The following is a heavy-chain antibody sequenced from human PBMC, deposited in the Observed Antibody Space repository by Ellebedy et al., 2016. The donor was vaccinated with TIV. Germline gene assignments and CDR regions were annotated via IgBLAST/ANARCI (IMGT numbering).Heavy chain of an antibody. CDR3: ARDRGPYGDETALGCMDV. CDR1: GYTFTSYY. V-gene: IGHV1-46*01. J-gene: IGHJ6*02. D-gene: IGHD4-17*01. CDR2: INPSGGST. Sequence: ASVKVSXXASGYTFTSYYMHWVRQAPGQGLEWMGIINPSGGSTSYAQKFQGRVTMTRDTSTSTVYMELSSLRSEDTAVYYCARDRGPYGDETALGCMDVWGQGTTVTVSS.